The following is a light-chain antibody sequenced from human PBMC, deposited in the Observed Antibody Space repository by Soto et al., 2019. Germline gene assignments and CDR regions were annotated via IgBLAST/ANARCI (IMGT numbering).Light chain of an antibody. Sequence: QSVLTQPPSASGTPGQRVTISCSGSTSNIDSHYVYWYQHFPGTAPRLLIFRDGQRPSGVPARFFGSKSDTSASLAITGLRSEDEAHYYCAVWDNSMTAWVFGGGTKLTVL. V-gene: IGLV1-47*01. J-gene: IGLJ3*02. CDR2: RDG. CDR3: AVWDNSMTAWV. CDR1: TSNIDSHY.